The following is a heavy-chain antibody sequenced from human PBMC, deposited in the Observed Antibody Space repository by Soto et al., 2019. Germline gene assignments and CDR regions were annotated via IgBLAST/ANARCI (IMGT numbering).Heavy chain of an antibody. J-gene: IGHJ4*02. Sequence: GGSLRLSCAASGFTFSSYGMHWVRQAPGKGLEWVAVISYDGSNKYYADSVKGRFTISRDNSKNTLYLQMNSLRAEDTAVYYCAKDSRSASYRSGSYVDYWGQGTLVTVSS. CDR2: ISYDGSNK. CDR3: AKDSRSASYRSGSYVDY. D-gene: IGHD3-10*01. CDR1: GFTFSSYG. V-gene: IGHV3-30*18.